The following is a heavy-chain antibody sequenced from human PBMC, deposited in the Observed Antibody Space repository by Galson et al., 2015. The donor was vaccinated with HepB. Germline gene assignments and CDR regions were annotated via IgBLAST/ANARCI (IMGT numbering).Heavy chain of an antibody. D-gene: IGHD6-6*01. CDR3: ARMGIAARPGYYYGMDV. Sequence: ALVKPTQTPTLTCTFSGFSLSTSGMCVSWIRQPPGKALEWLARIDWDDDKYYSTSLKTRLTISKDTSKNQVVLTMTNMDPVDTATYYCARMGIAARPGYYYGMDVWGQGTTVTVSS. V-gene: IGHV2-70*11. CDR2: IDWDDDK. J-gene: IGHJ6*02. CDR1: GFSLSTSGMC.